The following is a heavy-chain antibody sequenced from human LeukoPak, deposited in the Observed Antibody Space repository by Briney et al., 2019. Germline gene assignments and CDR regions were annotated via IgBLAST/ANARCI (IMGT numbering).Heavy chain of an antibody. CDR1: GGSISSGDYY. J-gene: IGHJ4*02. V-gene: IGHV4-30-4*08. CDR2: IYYSGST. Sequence: PSETLSLTCTVSGGSISSGDYYWSWIRQPPGKGLEWIGYIYYSGSTYYNPSLKSRVTISVDTSKNQFSLKLSSVTAADTAVYYCARDSGYDVVPSYWGQGTLVTVSS. D-gene: IGHD5-12*01. CDR3: ARDSGYDVVPSY.